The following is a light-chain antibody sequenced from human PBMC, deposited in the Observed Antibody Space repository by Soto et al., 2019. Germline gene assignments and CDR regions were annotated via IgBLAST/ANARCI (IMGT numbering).Light chain of an antibody. CDR1: QSVSGN. J-gene: IGKJ5*01. CDR3: QQYNTSPPIT. CDR2: GAS. Sequence: EIVMTQSPATLSVSPGERATLSCRASQSVSGNLAWYQQKPGQAPRLLIYGASTRATGIPARFSGSGSGTEFTRTIGSLKSEAFAVSYCQQYNTSPPITCGQGTRLEIK. V-gene: IGKV3-15*01.